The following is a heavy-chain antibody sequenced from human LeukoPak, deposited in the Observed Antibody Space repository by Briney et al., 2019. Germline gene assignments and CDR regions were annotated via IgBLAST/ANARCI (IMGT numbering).Heavy chain of an antibody. D-gene: IGHD6-13*01. CDR2: IYYSGST. CDR3: ARVGSSSWYFDP. J-gene: IGHJ5*02. Sequence: SPSETLSLTCTVSGGSISSYYWSWIRQHPGKGLEWIGYIYYSGSTYYNPSLKSRVTISVDTSKNQFSLKLSSVTAADTAVYYCARVGSSSWYFDPWGQGTLVTVSS. CDR1: GGSISSYY. V-gene: IGHV4-59*06.